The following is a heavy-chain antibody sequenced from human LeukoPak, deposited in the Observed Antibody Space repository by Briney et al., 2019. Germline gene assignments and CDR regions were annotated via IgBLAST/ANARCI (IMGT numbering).Heavy chain of an antibody. V-gene: IGHV4-59*01. D-gene: IGHD1-7*01. Sequence: SETLSLTCTVSGVSICIYYWSWVRQPPGKGLEWIGYIYNSGSTIYNPSLKSRATISADTSKNQFSLQLSSVTAADTAVYYCVRDRELNYWGQGILVTVSS. CDR2: IYNSGST. CDR1: GVSICIYY. J-gene: IGHJ4*02. CDR3: VRDRELNY.